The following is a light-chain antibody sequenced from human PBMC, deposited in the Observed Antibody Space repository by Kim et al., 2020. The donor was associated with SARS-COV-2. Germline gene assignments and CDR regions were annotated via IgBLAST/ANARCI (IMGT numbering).Light chain of an antibody. CDR3: GTWDVSLSGWV. V-gene: IGLV1-51*01. CDR1: SSNIGTNS. J-gene: IGLJ3*02. Sequence: QSVLTQPPSVSAAPGQKVTIFCSGTSSNIGTNSVSWFQQLPGTAPKLLIYDNNERPSGIPARFSGSKSGASATLGITGLQTGDEADYYCGTWDVSLSGWVFGGGTQLTVL. CDR2: DNN.